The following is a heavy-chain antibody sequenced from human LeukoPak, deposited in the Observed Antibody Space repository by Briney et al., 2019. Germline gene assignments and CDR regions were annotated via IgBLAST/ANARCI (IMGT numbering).Heavy chain of an antibody. Sequence: GGSLRLSCAASGFTFSSYSMNWVRQAPGKGLEWVSSISSSSSYIYYADSVKGRLTISRDNAKNSLYLQMDSLRAEDTAVYYCARDGFDWRENDYWGQGTLVTVSS. CDR2: ISSSSSYI. D-gene: IGHD3-9*01. J-gene: IGHJ4*02. V-gene: IGHV3-21*01. CDR3: ARDGFDWRENDY. CDR1: GFTFSSYS.